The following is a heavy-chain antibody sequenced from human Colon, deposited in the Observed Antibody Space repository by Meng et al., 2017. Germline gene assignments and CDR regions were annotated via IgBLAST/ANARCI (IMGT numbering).Heavy chain of an antibody. V-gene: IGHV4-31*03. Sequence: SETLSLTCTVSGGSISSGGYYWSWIRQHPGKGLEWIGYIYYSGSTYYNPSLKSRVTISVDTSKNQFSLKLSSVTAADTAVYYCARAGSPAYYYDSSGYIPEDYYYGMDVWGQGTTVTVSS. CDR3: ARAGSPAYYYDSSGYIPEDYYYGMDV. D-gene: IGHD3-22*01. CDR2: IYYSGST. J-gene: IGHJ6*02. CDR1: GGSISSGGYY.